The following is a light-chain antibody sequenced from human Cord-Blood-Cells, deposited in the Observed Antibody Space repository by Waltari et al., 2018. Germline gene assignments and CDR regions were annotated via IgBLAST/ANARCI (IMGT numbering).Light chain of an antibody. V-gene: IGKV3-20*01. CDR3: QQYGSSVFT. Sequence: EIVLTQSHGTLSLSPGERATLSCRASQSVSSSYLAWYQQKPGQAPRLLLYGASSRATGIPDRFSGSGSGTDFTLTISRLEPEDFAVYYCQQYGSSVFTFGPGTKVDIK. CDR1: QSVSSSY. CDR2: GAS. J-gene: IGKJ3*01.